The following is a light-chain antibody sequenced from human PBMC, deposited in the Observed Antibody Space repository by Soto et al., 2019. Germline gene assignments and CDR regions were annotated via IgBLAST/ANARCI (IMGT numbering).Light chain of an antibody. J-gene: IGKJ1*01. CDR3: QQYNAYSPWT. Sequence: IQFTQSASSLSASVEDRVIITCRASQSISNHLNWYQQKPGKAPKLLIYKASDLDVGVPSRFSGSGSATEFTLTISSLQPDDVATYYCQQYNAYSPWTFGQGTKVDIK. V-gene: IGKV1-5*03. CDR2: KAS. CDR1: QSISNH.